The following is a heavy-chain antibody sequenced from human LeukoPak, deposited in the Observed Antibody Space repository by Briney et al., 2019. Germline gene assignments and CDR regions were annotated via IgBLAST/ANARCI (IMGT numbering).Heavy chain of an antibody. D-gene: IGHD4-23*01. J-gene: IGHJ4*02. CDR3: ARDLAVWVTPATFDY. V-gene: IGHV3-21*01. CDR1: GFTFSSYS. Sequence: GGSLRLSCAASGFTFSSYSMNWVRQAPGKGLEWVSSISSSSRYIYYADPVKGRFTISRDNAKNSLYLQMNSLRAEDTAVYYCARDLAVWVTPATFDYWGQGTLVTVSS. CDR2: ISSSSRYI.